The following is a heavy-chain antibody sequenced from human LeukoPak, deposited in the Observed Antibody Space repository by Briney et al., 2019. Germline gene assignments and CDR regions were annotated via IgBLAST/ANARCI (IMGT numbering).Heavy chain of an antibody. CDR3: ARLIAARHFDC. Sequence: PGASLRLSCAASEFSVSASYISWVRKAPGKGLEWVSIIYNDGSTYYADSVKGRFTISRDNSKNTMFLQMNSLRAEDTAVYYCARLIAARHFDCWGQGTLVTVSS. J-gene: IGHJ4*02. V-gene: IGHV3-66*04. D-gene: IGHD6-6*01. CDR2: IYNDGST. CDR1: EFSVSASY.